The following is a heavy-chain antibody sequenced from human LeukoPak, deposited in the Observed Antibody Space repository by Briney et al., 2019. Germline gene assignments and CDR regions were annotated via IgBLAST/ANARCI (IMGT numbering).Heavy chain of an antibody. CDR3: AREDMVATNDAFDI. CDR2: IKQDGSEK. CDR1: GFTFSSYW. J-gene: IGHJ3*02. D-gene: IGHD5-12*01. Sequence: GGSLRLSCAASGFTFSSYWMSWVRQAPGKGLEWVANIKQDGSEKYYVDSVKGRFTISRDNAKNSLYLQMNSLRAEDTAVYYCAREDMVATNDAFDIWGQGTMVTVSS. V-gene: IGHV3-7*01.